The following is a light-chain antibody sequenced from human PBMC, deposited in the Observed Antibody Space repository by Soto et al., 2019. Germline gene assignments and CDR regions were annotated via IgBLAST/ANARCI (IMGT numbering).Light chain of an antibody. CDR2: EVT. Sequence: QSALTQPPSASGSPGQSVTISCTGTTSDFGNYSFVSWYQQHPGEAPKLLIYEVTKRPSGVPDRFSGSKSGNTASLTVSGLQAEDEADYYCSSYTGSSNFVFGTGTKVTVL. V-gene: IGLV2-8*01. CDR3: SSYTGSSNFV. CDR1: TSDFGNYSF. J-gene: IGLJ1*01.